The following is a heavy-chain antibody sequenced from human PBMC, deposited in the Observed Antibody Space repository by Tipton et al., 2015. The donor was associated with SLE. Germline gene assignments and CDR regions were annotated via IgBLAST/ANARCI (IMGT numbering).Heavy chain of an antibody. CDR3: ARGSSDYFDY. J-gene: IGHJ4*02. Sequence: TLSLTCTVSGGSISSHYWSWIRQPPGKGLEWIGHIYTSGSTNYNPSLKSRVTISVDTSKNQFSLKLSSVTAADTAVYYCARGSSDYFDYWGQGTLVTVSS. D-gene: IGHD6-6*01. CDR2: IYTSGST. V-gene: IGHV4-4*08. CDR1: GGSISSHY.